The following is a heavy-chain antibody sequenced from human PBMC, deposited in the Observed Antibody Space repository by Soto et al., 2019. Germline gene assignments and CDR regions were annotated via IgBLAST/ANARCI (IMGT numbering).Heavy chain of an antibody. V-gene: IGHV1-18*01. CDR2: ISPYNGNT. CDR1: GYILVNYG. J-gene: IGHJ6*02. CDR3: AMVDNYVTPTPQDV. D-gene: IGHD3-16*01. Sequence: QVQLVQSGDEVKKPGASVKVSCKASGYILVNYGIAWLRQAPRQGLQRMGWISPYNGNTHYATKVQGRLTMTTDTSTSTAYMDLGSLTSDDTAVYYCAMVDNYVTPTPQDVWGQGTTVTVSS.